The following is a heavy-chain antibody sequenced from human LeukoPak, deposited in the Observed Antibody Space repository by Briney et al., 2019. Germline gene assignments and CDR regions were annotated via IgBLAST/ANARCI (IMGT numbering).Heavy chain of an antibody. J-gene: IGHJ4*02. CDR2: INPSGGST. CDR1: GYTFTSYY. V-gene: IGHV1-46*01. D-gene: IGHD5-24*01. Sequence: ASVKVSCKASGYTFTSYYIHWVRQSPGQGLEWMGIINPSGGSTSYAQKFQGRVTMTRDMSTSTVYMELSSLRSEDTAVYYCARGEIGDGYTFDYWGQGTLVTVSS. CDR3: ARGEIGDGYTFDY.